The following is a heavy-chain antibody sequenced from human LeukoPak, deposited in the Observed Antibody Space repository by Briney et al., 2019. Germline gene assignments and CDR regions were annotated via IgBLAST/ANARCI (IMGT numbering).Heavy chain of an antibody. CDR2: INHSGST. J-gene: IGHJ4*02. Sequence: PSETLSLTCAVYGGSFSGYYWSWIRQPPGKGLEWIGEINHSGSTNYNPSLKSRVTISVDTSKNQFSLKLSSVTAADTAVYYCARDEYGSSWYLLDYWGQGTLVTVSS. CDR1: GGSFSGYY. CDR3: ARDEYGSSWYLLDY. V-gene: IGHV4-34*01. D-gene: IGHD6-13*01.